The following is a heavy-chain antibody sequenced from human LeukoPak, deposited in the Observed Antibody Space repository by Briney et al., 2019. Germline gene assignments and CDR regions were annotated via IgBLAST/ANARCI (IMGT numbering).Heavy chain of an antibody. J-gene: IGHJ1*01. V-gene: IGHV4-39*01. CDR1: GGSISSRRYY. D-gene: IGHD3-10*01. CDR3: ARQRFGDLYAEYFQH. CDR2: IYYSEST. Sequence: PSETLSLTRTVSGGSISSRRYYWGGIRQPPSEGLEWIGSIYYSESTYYNPSLKSRVTISVDTSKNQFSLRLTSVTAADTAVYYCARQRFGDLYAEYFQHWGQGTLVTVSS.